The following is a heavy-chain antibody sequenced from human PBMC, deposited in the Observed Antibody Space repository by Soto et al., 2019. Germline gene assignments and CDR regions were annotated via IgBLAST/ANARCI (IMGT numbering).Heavy chain of an antibody. CDR3: ARDKITGLFDY. CDR2: INHSGST. D-gene: IGHD2-8*02. V-gene: IGHV4-34*01. J-gene: IGHJ4*02. CDR1: GGSFSGYY. Sequence: SETLSLTCAVYGGSFSGYYWTWIRQPPGTGLEWIGEINHSGSTNYNPSLKSRDTISVDTSKNQISLKLTSVTAAATAVYYCARDKITGLFDYWGQGTLVTVSS.